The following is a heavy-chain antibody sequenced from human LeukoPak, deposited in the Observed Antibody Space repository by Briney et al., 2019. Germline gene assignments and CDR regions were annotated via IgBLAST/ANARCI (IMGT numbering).Heavy chain of an antibody. V-gene: IGHV3-21*04. J-gene: IGHJ4*02. CDR1: GFTFSNYS. CDR2: ISRSSSYI. CDR3: ARGKSGYCSGGSCRHYFDY. D-gene: IGHD2-15*01. Sequence: GGSLRLSCAASGFTFSNYSMNWVRQAPGKGLEWVSSISRSSSYIYYADSVEGRFTISRDNAKNSLYLQMNSLRAEDTAVYYCARGKSGYCSGGSCRHYFDYWGQGTLVTVSS.